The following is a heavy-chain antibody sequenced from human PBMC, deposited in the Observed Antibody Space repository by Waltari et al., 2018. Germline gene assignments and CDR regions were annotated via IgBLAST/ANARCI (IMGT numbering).Heavy chain of an antibody. CDR3: AKDLRYFDL. CDR1: GFTFSSYA. Sequence: SCAASGFTFSSYAMSWVRQAPGKGLEWVSVIYSGGSTYYADSVKGRFTISRDNSKNTLYLQMNSLRAEDTAVYYCAKDLRYFDLWGRGTLVTVSS. J-gene: IGHJ2*01. CDR2: IYSGGST. V-gene: IGHV3-23*03.